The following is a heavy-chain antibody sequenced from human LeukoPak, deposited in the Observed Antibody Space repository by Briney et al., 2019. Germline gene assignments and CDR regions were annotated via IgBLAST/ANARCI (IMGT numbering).Heavy chain of an antibody. V-gene: IGHV3-66*01. Sequence: PGGSLRLSCAASGFTVSRNYMSWVRQAPGKGLEGVSVIYSGGSTYYADSVKGRFTISRDNSKNTLYLQMNSLRAEDTAVYYCARVNNGLWFGIDYWGQGTLVTVSS. CDR1: GFTVSRNY. D-gene: IGHD3-10*01. J-gene: IGHJ4*02. CDR3: ARVNNGLWFGIDY. CDR2: IYSGGST.